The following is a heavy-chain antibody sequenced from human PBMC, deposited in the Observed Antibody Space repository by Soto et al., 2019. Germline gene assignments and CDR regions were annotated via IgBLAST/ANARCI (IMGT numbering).Heavy chain of an antibody. CDR1: GFMFNHYA. J-gene: IGHJ4*02. D-gene: IGHD6-6*01. CDR3: AKVIVLGASTLEY. V-gene: IGHV3-23*01. Sequence: EQVLESGGGLVQPGGSLRLSCEASGFMFNHYAMAWVRQTPGKGLEWVSVISGSTGTTYYADSVKGRFTISRDNSKNTVYLQMNSLRFEDSALYSCAKVIVLGASTLEYWGPGTRVTVSS. CDR2: ISGSTGTT.